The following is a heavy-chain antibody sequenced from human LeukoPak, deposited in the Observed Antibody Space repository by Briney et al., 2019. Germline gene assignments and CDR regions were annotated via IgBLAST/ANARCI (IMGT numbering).Heavy chain of an antibody. J-gene: IGHJ4*02. CDR3: ARGTTVRTNTIFGVVPVYYFDY. CDR2: INPTSGAT. Sequence: ASVKVSCEAFGNTFTDYYMHWVRQAPGQGLEWMGWINPTSGATNYAQKFQGRVTMTRDTSISTAYMELSRLRSDDTAVYYCARGTTVRTNTIFGVVPVYYFDYWGQGTLVTVSS. V-gene: IGHV1-2*02. CDR1: GNTFTDYY. D-gene: IGHD3-3*01.